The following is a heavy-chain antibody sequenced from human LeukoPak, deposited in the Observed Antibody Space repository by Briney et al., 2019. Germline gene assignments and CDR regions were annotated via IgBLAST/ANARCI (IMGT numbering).Heavy chain of an antibody. Sequence: GGSVTLFCALSGFIFSIHAMSWVRQPPGEGLEWVSAISGSGDSTYNAYSVKGLFTISIHNSRNTVYLQMNGLRAEDTAVYYCAKHRAFDIWGQGTMVTVSS. CDR2: ISGSGDST. CDR3: AKHRAFDI. V-gene: IGHV3-23*01. CDR1: GFIFSIHA. J-gene: IGHJ3*02.